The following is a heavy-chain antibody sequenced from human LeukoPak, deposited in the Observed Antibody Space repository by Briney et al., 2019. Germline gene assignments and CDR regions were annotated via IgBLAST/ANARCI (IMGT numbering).Heavy chain of an antibody. CDR1: GHTFTTYW. CDR3: ARQYGTYFDY. Sequence: GESLKISCKASGHTFTTYWIGWVRQMPGKGLEWMGIIYPADSDTRYSPSFQGQVTISADKSITTAYLQWSSLKASDTAIYYCARQYGTYFDYWGQGTLVTVSS. J-gene: IGHJ4*02. V-gene: IGHV5-51*01. D-gene: IGHD1-26*01. CDR2: IYPADSDT.